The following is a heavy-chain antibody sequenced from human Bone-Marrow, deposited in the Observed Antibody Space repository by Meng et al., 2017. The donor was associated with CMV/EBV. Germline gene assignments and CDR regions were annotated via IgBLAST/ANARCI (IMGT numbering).Heavy chain of an antibody. CDR2: ISAYNGNT. CDR1: GYTFTNYG. V-gene: IGHV1-18*01. D-gene: IGHD6-19*01. Sequence: ASVKVSCKASGYTFTNYGISWVRQAPGQGLEWMGWISAYNGNTNYAQKLQGRVTMTTDTSTSTAYMELRSLRSDDTAVYYCAIEPSGIAVAGPDYWGQGTLVTVSS. J-gene: IGHJ4*02. CDR3: AIEPSGIAVAGPDY.